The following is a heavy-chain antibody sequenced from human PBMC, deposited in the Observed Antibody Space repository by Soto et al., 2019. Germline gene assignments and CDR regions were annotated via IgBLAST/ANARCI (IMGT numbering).Heavy chain of an antibody. D-gene: IGHD2-2*01. Sequence: PSETLSLTCTVSGASISSNSYYWGWIRQPPGKGLEWIGYIFHGGSTYYNPSLRSRVTISVDRSRTQFSLKMSSVTAADTAVYYCARGRVVVPAAVMFNCLDPWGQGALVTVSS. J-gene: IGHJ5*02. V-gene: IGHV4-30-2*01. CDR1: GASISSNSYY. CDR3: ARGRVVVPAAVMFNCLDP. CDR2: IFHGGST.